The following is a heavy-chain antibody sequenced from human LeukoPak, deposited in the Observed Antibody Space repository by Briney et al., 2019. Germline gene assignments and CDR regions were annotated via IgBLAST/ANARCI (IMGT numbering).Heavy chain of an antibody. V-gene: IGHV4-59*12. CDR2: IYYSGST. Sequence: SETLSLTCTVSGGSISSYYWSWIRQPPGKGLEWIGYIYYSGSTYYNPSLKSRVTISVDTSKNQFSLKLSSVTAADTAVYYCARDAAQTGTLDYWGQGTLVTVSS. D-gene: IGHD1-14*01. J-gene: IGHJ4*02. CDR1: GGSISSYY. CDR3: ARDAAQTGTLDY.